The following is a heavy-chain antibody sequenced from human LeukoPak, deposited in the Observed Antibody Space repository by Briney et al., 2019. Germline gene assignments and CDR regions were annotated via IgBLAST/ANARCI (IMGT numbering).Heavy chain of an antibody. CDR1: GFTVSSNY. V-gene: IGHV3-53*01. CDR3: AKEYSSSSSYYYYYYMDV. J-gene: IGHJ6*03. CDR2: IYSGGST. D-gene: IGHD6-6*01. Sequence: GGSLRLSCAASGFTVSSNYMSWVRQAPGKGLEWVSVIYSGGSTYYADSVKGRFTISRDNSKNTLYLQMNSLRAEDTAVYYCAKEYSSSSSYYYYYYMDVWGKGTTVTVSS.